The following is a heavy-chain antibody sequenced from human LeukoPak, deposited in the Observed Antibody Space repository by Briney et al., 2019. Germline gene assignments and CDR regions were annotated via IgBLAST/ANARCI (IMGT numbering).Heavy chain of an antibody. J-gene: IGHJ6*02. CDR1: GFTFSSYS. CDR2: ISSSSSYI. D-gene: IGHD6-13*01. V-gene: IGHV3-21*01. CDR3: ARDVEAGDSSSWYYYYYYGMDV. Sequence: GRSLRLSCAASGFTFSSYSMNWVRQAPGKGLEWVSSISSSSSYIYYADSVKGRFTISRDNAKNSLYLQMNSLRAEDTAVYYCARDVEAGDSSSWYYYYYYGMDVWGQGTAVTVSS.